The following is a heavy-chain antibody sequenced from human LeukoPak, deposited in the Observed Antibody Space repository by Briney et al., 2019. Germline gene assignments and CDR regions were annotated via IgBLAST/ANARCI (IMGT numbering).Heavy chain of an antibody. D-gene: IGHD2-15*01. V-gene: IGHV4-34*11. CDR2: ISYSGST. J-gene: IGHJ5*01. CDR1: GGSFSGYY. CDR3: ARSVRFCSGSDCYEWFDS. Sequence: PSETLSLTCAVYGGSFSGYYWSWIRQPPGKGLEWIGHISYSGSTYDNASLKSRVTISVDTSKNQFSLKLSSVTAADTAVYYCARSVRFCSGSDCYEWFDSWGQGTLVTVSS.